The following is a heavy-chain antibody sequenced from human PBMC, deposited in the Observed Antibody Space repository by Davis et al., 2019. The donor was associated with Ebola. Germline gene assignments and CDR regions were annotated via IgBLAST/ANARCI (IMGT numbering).Heavy chain of an antibody. J-gene: IGHJ4*02. V-gene: IGHV4-34*01. Sequence: SETLSLTCAVYGGSFSGYYWSWVRQPPGKGLEWIGEIYHSGSTNYNPSLKSRVTISVDKSKNQFSLKLNSVTAADTAMYYCASGVFGVTYYFDHWGQGALVTVSS. CDR1: GGSFSGYY. CDR3: ASGVFGVTYYFDH. CDR2: IYHSGST. D-gene: IGHD3-3*01.